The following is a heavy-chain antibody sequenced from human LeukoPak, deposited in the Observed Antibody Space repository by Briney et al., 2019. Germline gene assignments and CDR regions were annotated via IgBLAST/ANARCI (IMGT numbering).Heavy chain of an antibody. J-gene: IGHJ3*02. Sequence: GGSLRLSCAASGFTFSSYWMHWLRQAPGKGLVWVSRTNSDGSSTSYADSVKGRFTISRDNAKNTPYLQMNSLRAEDTAVYYCARAGASYYYDSSGYYYPNDAFDIWGQGTMVTVSS. V-gene: IGHV3-74*01. CDR2: TNSDGSST. D-gene: IGHD3-22*01. CDR1: GFTFSSYW. CDR3: ARAGASYYYDSSGYYYPNDAFDI.